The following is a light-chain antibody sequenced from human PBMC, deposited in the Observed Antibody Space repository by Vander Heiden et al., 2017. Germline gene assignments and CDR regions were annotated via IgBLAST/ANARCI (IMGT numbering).Light chain of an antibody. CDR3: FQNTQFPPT. CDR2: EVS. Sequence: TLMTHPPLSLSFTPGQPASISCKSSQSLLHSDGHTYLYWYLQKPGHSPQLLIYEVSNRFSGVPDRFSGSGSGTDFTLKISRVQAEDVGIYYCFQNTQFPPTFGGGTKVDI. V-gene: IGKV2D-29*02. CDR1: QSLLHSDGHTY. J-gene: IGKJ4*01.